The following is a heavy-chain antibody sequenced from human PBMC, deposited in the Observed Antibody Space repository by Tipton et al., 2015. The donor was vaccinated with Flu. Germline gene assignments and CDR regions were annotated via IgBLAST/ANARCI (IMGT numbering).Heavy chain of an antibody. V-gene: IGHV3-21*01. CDR3: AREGLVVVIDY. J-gene: IGHJ4*02. Sequence: CAASGFTFSSYSMNWVRQAPGKGLEWVSSISSSSSYIYYADSVKGRFTISRDNAKNSLYLQMNSLRAEDTAVYYCAREGLVVVIDYWGQGTLVTVSS. CDR1: GFTFSSYS. D-gene: IGHD3-22*01. CDR2: ISSSSSYI.